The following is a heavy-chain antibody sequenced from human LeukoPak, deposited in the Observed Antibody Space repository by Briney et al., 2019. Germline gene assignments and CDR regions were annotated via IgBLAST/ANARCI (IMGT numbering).Heavy chain of an antibody. Sequence: ASVKVSCKASGYTFTGYYMHWVRQAPGQGLEWMGWINPNSGGTNYAQKSQGRVTMTRDTSISTAYMELSRLRSDDTAVYYCARWLIAVAADYWGQGTLVSVSS. J-gene: IGHJ4*02. CDR3: ARWLIAVAADY. V-gene: IGHV1-2*02. CDR2: INPNSGGT. CDR1: GYTFTGYY. D-gene: IGHD6-19*01.